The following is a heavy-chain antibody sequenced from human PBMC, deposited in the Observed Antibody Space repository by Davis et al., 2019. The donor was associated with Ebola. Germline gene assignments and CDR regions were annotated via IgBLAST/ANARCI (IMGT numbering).Heavy chain of an antibody. Sequence: ASVKVSCRASGYTFTSYAMHWVRQAPGQRLEWMGWINAGNGNTKYSQKFQGRVTITRDTSASTAYMELSSLRSEDTAVYYCARGLTGYSSGWYDYWGQGTLVTVSS. CDR3: ARGLTGYSSGWYDY. J-gene: IGHJ4*02. CDR2: INAGNGNT. D-gene: IGHD6-19*01. CDR1: GYTFTSYA. V-gene: IGHV1-3*01.